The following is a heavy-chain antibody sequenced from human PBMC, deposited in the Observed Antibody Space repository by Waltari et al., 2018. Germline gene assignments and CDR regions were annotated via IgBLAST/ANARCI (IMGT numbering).Heavy chain of an antibody. D-gene: IGHD5-12*01. J-gene: IGHJ6*02. CDR2: VMPVFGST. V-gene: IGHV1-69*14. CDR1: GYTFNNYA. Sequence: QVQLVQSGPEVKKPGSSVKVSCTASGYTFNNYAISWVRQAPGQGLEGMGRVMPVFGSTKIVQKFQDRVTLTADTVTRTAYMDLGSLRSEDTAIYYCARDPGGYDYNLYFRGLDVWGQGTTVTVSS. CDR3: ARDPGGYDYNLYFRGLDV.